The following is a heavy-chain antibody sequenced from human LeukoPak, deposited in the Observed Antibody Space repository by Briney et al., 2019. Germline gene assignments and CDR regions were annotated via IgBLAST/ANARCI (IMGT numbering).Heavy chain of an antibody. CDR2: IHYDGSYQ. CDR3: ARDPVTYYSASVTYYTAYYGMTV. CDR1: GSTFSNYA. V-gene: IGHV3-33*01. J-gene: IGHJ6*02. Sequence: PGKSLRLSCAASGSTFSNYAMHWVRQAPGKGLEWVSLIHYDGSYQYYRDSVKGRFTISRDNSKNMVSLQMNSLRAEDTAIYYCARDPVTYYSASVTYYTAYYGMTVWGQGTTVTVSS. D-gene: IGHD3-3*01.